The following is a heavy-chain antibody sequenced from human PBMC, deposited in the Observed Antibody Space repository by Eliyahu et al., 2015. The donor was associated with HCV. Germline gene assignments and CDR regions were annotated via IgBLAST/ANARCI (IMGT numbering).Heavy chain of an antibody. J-gene: IGHJ3*02. CDR1: GFPFSSXA. Sequence: EVQLLESGGGLXQPGGSLRLSCAASGFPFSSXAXXWVRQAPGKGLEWVSVIYSGGTTTYYADSVKGRFTISRDDSKSTLSLQMNSLRAEDTAVFYCAKVRYGAFDAFDIWGQGTMVSVSS. CDR2: IYSGGTTT. V-gene: IGHV3-23*03. CDR3: AKVRYGAFDAFDI. D-gene: IGHD4-17*01.